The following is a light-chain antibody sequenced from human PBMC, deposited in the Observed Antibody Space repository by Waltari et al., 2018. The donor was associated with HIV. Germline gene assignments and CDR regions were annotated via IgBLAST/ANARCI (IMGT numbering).Light chain of an antibody. Sequence: NFMLTQPHSVSESPGKTVTISCTRSSGSIASNYVQWYQQRPGSSPSTVIYEDNQSPSGVPDRFSSSIDSSSNSASLTISGLKTEDEADYYCQSYDSNTFWVFGGGTKLTVL. CDR2: EDN. V-gene: IGLV6-57*01. J-gene: IGLJ3*02. CDR1: SGSIASNY. CDR3: QSYDSNTFWV.